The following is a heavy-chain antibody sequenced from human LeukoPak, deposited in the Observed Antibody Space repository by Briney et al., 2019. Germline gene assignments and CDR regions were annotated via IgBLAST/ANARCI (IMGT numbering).Heavy chain of an antibody. CDR3: ARGVVIAARYNWFDP. Sequence: SETLSLTCTVSGGSISSSSYYWGWIRQPPGKGLEWIGSIYYSGSTYYNPSLKSRVTISADTSKNQFSLKLSSVTAADTAVYYCARGVVIAARYNWFDPWGQGTLVTVSS. J-gene: IGHJ5*02. D-gene: IGHD3-3*01. CDR2: IYYSGST. CDR1: GGSISSSSYY. V-gene: IGHV4-39*07.